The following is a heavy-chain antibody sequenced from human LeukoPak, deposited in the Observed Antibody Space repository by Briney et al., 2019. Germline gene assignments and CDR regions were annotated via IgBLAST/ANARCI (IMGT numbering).Heavy chain of an antibody. Sequence: RLGARRLSCAASGFTLSSYWMSWVRPCPGEGVDGESYTCSSCSTIYSADSGKGRFSISRVNAKNSQYLQMNSLRAEDPAVYYCASNPAAYYGSGSYPLDYWGQGPLVPVSS. CDR1: GFTLSSYW. V-gene: IGHV3-48*04. CDR3: ASNPAAYYGSGSYPLDY. J-gene: IGHJ4*02. CDR2: TCSSCSTI. D-gene: IGHD3-10*01.